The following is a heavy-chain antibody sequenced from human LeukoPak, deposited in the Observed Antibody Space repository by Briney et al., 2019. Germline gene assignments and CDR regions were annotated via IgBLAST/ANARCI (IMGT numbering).Heavy chain of an antibody. CDR2: IYCSGST. D-gene: IGHD3-3*01. J-gene: IGHJ4*02. CDR1: GGSISSSSYY. V-gene: IGHV4-39*01. CDR3: ASPFGVVTLRDY. Sequence: SETLSLTCTVSGGSISSSSYYWGWIRQPPGKGLEWIGSIYCSGSTYYNPSLKSRVTISVDTSKNQFSLKLSSVIAADTAVYYCASPFGVVTLRDYWGQGTLVTVSS.